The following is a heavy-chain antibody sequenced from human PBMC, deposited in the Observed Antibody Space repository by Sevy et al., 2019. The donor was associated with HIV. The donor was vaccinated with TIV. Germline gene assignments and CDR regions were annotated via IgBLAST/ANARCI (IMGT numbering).Heavy chain of an antibody. CDR1: GFTFSSYS. CDR3: TRANLGYCSGGSCSTFGY. J-gene: IGHJ4*02. CDR2: ISSSSSTI. Sequence: GGSLRLSCAASGFTFSSYSMTWVRQAPGKGLEWVSYISSSSSTIYYADSVKGRFTISRDNAKNSLYLQMNSLRDEDTAVYYCTRANLGYCSGGSCSTFGYWGQGTLVTVSS. V-gene: IGHV3-48*02. D-gene: IGHD2-15*01.